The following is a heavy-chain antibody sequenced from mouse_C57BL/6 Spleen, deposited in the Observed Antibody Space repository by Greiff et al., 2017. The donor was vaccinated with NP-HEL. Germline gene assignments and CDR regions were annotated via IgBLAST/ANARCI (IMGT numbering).Heavy chain of an antibody. CDR3: AREGGGYYNYAMDY. V-gene: IGHV5-16*01. CDR2: INYDGSST. D-gene: IGHD2-3*01. Sequence: EVMLVESEGGLVQPGSSMKLSCTASGFTFSDYYMAWVRQVPEKGLEWVANINYDGSSTYYLDSLKSRFIISRDNAKNILYLQMSSLKSEDTATYYCAREGGGYYNYAMDYWGQGTSVTVSS. J-gene: IGHJ4*01. CDR1: GFTFSDYY.